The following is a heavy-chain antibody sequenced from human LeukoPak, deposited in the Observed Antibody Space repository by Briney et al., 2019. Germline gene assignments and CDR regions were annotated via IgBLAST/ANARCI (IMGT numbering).Heavy chain of an antibody. CDR3: AKDTLRYFDWLFDY. CDR2: ISWNSGSI. V-gene: IGHV3-9*01. CDR1: AFTFSNYW. J-gene: IGHJ4*02. D-gene: IGHD3-9*01. Sequence: PGGSLRLSCAASAFTFSNYWMSWVRQAPGKGLEWVSGISWNSGSIGYADSVKGRFTISRDNAKNSLYLQMNSLRAEDTALYYCAKDTLRYFDWLFDYWGQGTLVTVSS.